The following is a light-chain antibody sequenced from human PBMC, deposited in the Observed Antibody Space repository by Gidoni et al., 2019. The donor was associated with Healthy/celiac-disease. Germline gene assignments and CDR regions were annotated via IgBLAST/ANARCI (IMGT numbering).Light chain of an antibody. Sequence: QSALTQPASVSGSPGQSITISCTGTSSDVGSYNYVPWYQQHPGKAPKLMIYEVSNRPSGVSNRFSGSKSGNTASLTISGLQAEDEADYYCTSYTSSSTLMVFGGGTKLTVL. CDR2: EVS. V-gene: IGLV2-14*01. J-gene: IGLJ2*01. CDR1: SSDVGSYNY. CDR3: TSYTSSSTLMV.